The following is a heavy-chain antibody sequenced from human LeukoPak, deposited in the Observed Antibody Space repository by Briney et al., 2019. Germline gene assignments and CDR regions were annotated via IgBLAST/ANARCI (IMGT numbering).Heavy chain of an antibody. Sequence: ASVKVSCKASGYTFTRYQMHWVRQAPGQGLEWMGILSPSGGRTSYAQKFQGRVTMTRDTSTSTVYMELSSLRSEDTAVYYCARAYCGGDCYGLDYYYYYMDVWGKGTTVTVSS. V-gene: IGHV1-46*03. D-gene: IGHD2-21*01. CDR2: LSPSGGRT. J-gene: IGHJ6*03. CDR1: GYTFTRYQ. CDR3: ARAYCGGDCYGLDYYYYYMDV.